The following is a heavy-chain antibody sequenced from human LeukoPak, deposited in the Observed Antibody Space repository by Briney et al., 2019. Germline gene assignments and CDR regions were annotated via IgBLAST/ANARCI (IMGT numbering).Heavy chain of an antibody. CDR1: GDSVSSHSVA. V-gene: IGHV6-1*01. Sequence: SQTPSLTCAISGDSVSSHSVAWNWIRQSPSRGLEWLGRTYYRSKWSNDFAVSVKSRISINTDTSKNQFSLQLNSLTPEDTAVYYCARERVDAFDIWGQGTMVTVSS. J-gene: IGHJ3*02. CDR3: ARERVDAFDI. CDR2: TYYRSKWSN.